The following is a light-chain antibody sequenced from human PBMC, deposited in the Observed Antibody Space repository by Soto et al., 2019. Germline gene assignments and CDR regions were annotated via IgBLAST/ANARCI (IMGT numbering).Light chain of an antibody. CDR2: KAS. V-gene: IGKV1-5*03. CDR3: QQYNSQWT. CDR1: QSISSW. J-gene: IGKJ1*01. Sequence: IQVTQSAFTMSASVGDRVTITCRASQSISSWLAWYQQKPGRAPKLLIYKASSIESGVPSRFSGSGSGTEFTLTISSLQPDDFATYYCQQYNSQWTFGQGTKVDIK.